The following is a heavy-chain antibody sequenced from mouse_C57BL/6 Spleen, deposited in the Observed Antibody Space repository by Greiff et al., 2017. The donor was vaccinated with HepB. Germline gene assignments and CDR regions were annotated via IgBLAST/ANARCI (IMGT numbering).Heavy chain of an antibody. CDR1: GFTFNTYA. J-gene: IGHJ1*03. D-gene: IGHD1-1*01. CDR2: IRSKSSNYAT. V-gene: IGHV10-3*01. CDR3: VRDRDYYGSRTWYFDV. Sequence: GGGLVQPKGSLKLSCAASGFTFNTYAMHWVRQAPGKGLEWVARIRSKSSNYATYYADSVKDRFTISRDDSQSMLYLQMNNLKTEDTAMYYCVRDRDYYGSRTWYFDVWGTGTTVTVSS.